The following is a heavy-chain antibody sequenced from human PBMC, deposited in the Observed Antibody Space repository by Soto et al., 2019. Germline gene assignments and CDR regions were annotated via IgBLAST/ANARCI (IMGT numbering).Heavy chain of an antibody. Sequence: SKTLSLTCTVSGVSISNYFCNWIRQPAGKGLEWIGRIDNSGSTNYNPSLKSRITMSADTSRNQFSLKLNYVTAADTAVYYCARGGQDFSSGPFDYWGQGALNSVTS. CDR3: ARGGQDFSSGPFDY. V-gene: IGHV4-4*07. CDR1: GVSISNYF. J-gene: IGHJ4*02. CDR2: IDNSGST. D-gene: IGHD3-3*01.